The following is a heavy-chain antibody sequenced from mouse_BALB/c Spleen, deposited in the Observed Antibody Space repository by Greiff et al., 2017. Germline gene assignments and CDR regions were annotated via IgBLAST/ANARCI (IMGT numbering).Heavy chain of an antibody. CDR1: GFTFSSYA. J-gene: IGHJ3*01. D-gene: IGHD2-3*01. V-gene: IGHV5-6-5*01. CDR2: ISSGGST. CDR3: ATDGYYEEGFAY. Sequence: EVKVEESGGGLVKPGGSLKLSCAASGFTFSSYAMSWVRQTPEKRLEWVASISSGGSTYYPDSVKGRFTISRDNARNILYLQMSSLRSEDTAMYYCATDGYYEEGFAYWGQGTLVTVSA.